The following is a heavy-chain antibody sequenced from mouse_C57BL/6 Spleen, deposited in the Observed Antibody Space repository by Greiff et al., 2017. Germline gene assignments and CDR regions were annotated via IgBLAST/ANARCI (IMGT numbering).Heavy chain of an antibody. J-gene: IGHJ4*01. CDR3: ARDAIYYGMDY. V-gene: IGHV3-6*01. CDR2: ISYDGSN. CDR1: GYSITSGYY. Sequence: EVKLMESGPGLVKPSQSLSLTCSVTGYSITSGYYWNWIRQFPGNKLEWMGYISYDGSNNYNPSLKNRISITRDTSKNQFFLKLNSVTTEDTATYYCARDAIYYGMDYWGQGTSVTVSS.